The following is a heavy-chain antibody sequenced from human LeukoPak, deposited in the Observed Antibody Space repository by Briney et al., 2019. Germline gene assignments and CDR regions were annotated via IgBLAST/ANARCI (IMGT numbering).Heavy chain of an antibody. CDR2: INSDGSST. CDR1: GFTFSSYW. Sequence: GSLRLSCTASGFTFSSYWMHWVRQAPGKGLVWVSRINSDGSSTNYADSVKGRFTISRGNAENTLYLQMNSLRAEDTAVYYCARKAAGLTFDYWGQGTLVTVSS. D-gene: IGHD6-13*01. J-gene: IGHJ4*02. CDR3: ARKAAGLTFDY. V-gene: IGHV3-74*01.